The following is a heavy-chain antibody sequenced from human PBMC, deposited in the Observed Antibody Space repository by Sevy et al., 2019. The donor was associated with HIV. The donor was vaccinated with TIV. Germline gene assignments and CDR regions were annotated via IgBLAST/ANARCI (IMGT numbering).Heavy chain of an antibody. CDR1: GFTFSKYW. Sequence: GGSLRLSCAASGFTFSKYWMGWVRQAPGKGLEWVANIKQDAGQKYYVDSVKGRFTIPRDNAKNSPYLQMNSLRAEDTAVYFCARDDGNYYLHYWGQGTLVTVSS. J-gene: IGHJ4*02. V-gene: IGHV3-7*01. CDR3: ARDDGNYYLHY. D-gene: IGHD1-7*01. CDR2: IKQDAGQK.